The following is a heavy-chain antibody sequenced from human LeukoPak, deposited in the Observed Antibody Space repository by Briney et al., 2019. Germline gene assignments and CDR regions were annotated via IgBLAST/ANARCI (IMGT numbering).Heavy chain of an antibody. CDR1: GFTFSSYW. CDR3: ARGDFNDYGDYVDAFEI. J-gene: IGHJ3*02. Sequence: PGGSLRLSCAASGFTFSSYWMSWVRQAPGEGLEWVANIKPDGSEKYCVDSVKGRFTISRDNAKKSLYLQMNSLRAEDTAVYYCARGDFNDYGDYVDAFEIWGQGTMVTTSA. D-gene: IGHD4-17*01. CDR2: IKPDGSEK. V-gene: IGHV3-7*01.